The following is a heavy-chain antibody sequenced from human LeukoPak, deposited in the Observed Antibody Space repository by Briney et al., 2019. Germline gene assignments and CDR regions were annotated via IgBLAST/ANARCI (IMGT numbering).Heavy chain of an antibody. CDR3: ARVGKLETFDY. CDR2: IYYSGST. CDR1: GGSISSYY. J-gene: IGHJ4*02. D-gene: IGHD1-1*01. Sequence: SETLSLTCTVSGGSISSYYWSWIRQPPGKGLEWIGYIYYSGSTNYNPSLKSRVTMSVDTSKNQFSLKLSSVTAADTAVYYCARVGKLETFDYWGQGTLVTVSS. V-gene: IGHV4-59*12.